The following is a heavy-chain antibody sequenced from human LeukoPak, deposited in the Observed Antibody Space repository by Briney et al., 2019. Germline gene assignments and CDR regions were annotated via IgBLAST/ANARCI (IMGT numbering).Heavy chain of an antibody. Sequence: GGSLRFSCEASGFAFSSYPMIWVRQAPGKGLEWVSGIIGSGGSSHYADSVKGRFTISRDNSKSTLFLEMNSLRAEDTAVYYCAKGSLHFLDGWGQGTLVTVSS. J-gene: IGHJ4*02. V-gene: IGHV3-23*01. D-gene: IGHD3-3*02. CDR3: AKGSLHFLDG. CDR2: IIGSGGSS. CDR1: GFAFSSYP.